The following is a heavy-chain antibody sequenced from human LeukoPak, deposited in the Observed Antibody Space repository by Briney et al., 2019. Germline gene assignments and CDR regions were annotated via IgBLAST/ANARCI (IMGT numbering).Heavy chain of an antibody. D-gene: IGHD2-2*03. V-gene: IGHV3-30*18. CDR3: AKLDIVVVPAVY. J-gene: IGHJ4*02. Sequence: GGSLRLSCAASGFTFGSYGMHWVRQAPGKGLEWVAVISYDGSIEYYADSVKGRFTISRDNSKNTLYLQMNSLRAEDTAVYYCAKLDIVVVPAVYWGQGTLVTVSS. CDR2: ISYDGSIE. CDR1: GFTFGSYG.